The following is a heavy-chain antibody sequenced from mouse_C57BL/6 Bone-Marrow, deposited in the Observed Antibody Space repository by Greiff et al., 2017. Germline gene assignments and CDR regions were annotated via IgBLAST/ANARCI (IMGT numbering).Heavy chain of an antibody. CDR2: IDPEDGDT. CDR1: GFNIKDYY. D-gene: IGHD4-1*01. V-gene: IGHV14-1*01. J-gene: IGHJ2*01. Sequence: VQLQQSGAELVRPGASVKLSCTASGFNIKDYYMHWVKQRPEQGLEWIGRIDPEDGDTEYAPKFQGKATMPADTSSNTAYLQLSSLTSEDTAVYYCTTWEGYYFDYCDQGTALTVSS. CDR3: TTWEGYYFDY.